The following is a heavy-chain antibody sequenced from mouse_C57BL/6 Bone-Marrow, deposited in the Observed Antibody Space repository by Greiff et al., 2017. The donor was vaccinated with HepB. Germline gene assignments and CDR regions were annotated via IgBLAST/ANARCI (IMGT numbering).Heavy chain of an antibody. CDR3: TTAPWFAY. V-gene: IGHV14-4*01. J-gene: IGHJ3*01. CDR2: IDPENGDT. CDR1: GFNIKDDY. Sequence: EVQLKESGAELVRPGASVKLSCTASGFNIKDDYMHWVKQRPEQGLEWIGWIDPENGDTEYASKFQGKATITADTSSNTAYLQLSSLTSEDTAVYYCTTAPWFAYWGQGTLVTVSA.